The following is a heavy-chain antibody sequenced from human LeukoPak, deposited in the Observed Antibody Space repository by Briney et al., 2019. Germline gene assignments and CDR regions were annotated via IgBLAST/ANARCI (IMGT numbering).Heavy chain of an antibody. CDR3: ARDVDV. CDR1: GGSINNYY. V-gene: IGHV4-59*01. Sequence: SETLSLTCAVSGGSINNYYWSWIRQPPGKGLEWIGYIYDSGSTNYNPSLKSRVTTSLDTSKNQFSLKLSSVTAADTAVYYCARDVDVWGKGTTVTVSS. CDR2: IYDSGST. J-gene: IGHJ6*04.